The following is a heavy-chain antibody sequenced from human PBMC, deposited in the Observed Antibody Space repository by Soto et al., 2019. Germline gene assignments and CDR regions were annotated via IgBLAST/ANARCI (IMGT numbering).Heavy chain of an antibody. V-gene: IGHV3-23*01. CDR1: GFTFRSSA. CDR2: ISGSGDST. CDR3: AKAGVGGFRGWDTFNWFDS. Sequence: GTLRLSGAAAGFTFRSSAMNWVRQAPGKGLERVSGISGSGDSTYYADAVKGRFTISRDNSKNTLFLQMNRLRDYDGAVYYCAKAGVGGFRGWDTFNWFDSWGQGILATVSS. J-gene: IGHJ5*01. D-gene: IGHD5-18*01.